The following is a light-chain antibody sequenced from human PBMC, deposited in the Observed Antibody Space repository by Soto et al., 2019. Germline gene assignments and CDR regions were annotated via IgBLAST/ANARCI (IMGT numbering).Light chain of an antibody. CDR1: RGSIANNY. V-gene: IGLV6-57*04. Sequence: NFMLTQPHSVSESPGKTLSISCTRSRGSIANNYVQWYQQRPGSAPTTVIYENNQRLSGVPDRFSGSTDGSSNSASLTISGLQTEDEADYYCQSYDSDFVVFGGGTKVPVL. J-gene: IGLJ2*01. CDR2: ENN. CDR3: QSYDSDFVV.